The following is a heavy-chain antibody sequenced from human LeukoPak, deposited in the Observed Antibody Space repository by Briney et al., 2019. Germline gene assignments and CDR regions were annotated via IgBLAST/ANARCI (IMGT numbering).Heavy chain of an antibody. CDR1: GFTFSSYW. Sequence: GGSLRLSCAASGFTFSSYWMNWVRQAPGKGLVWVSRINSDGSSTSYADSVKGRFTISRDNAKNTLYLQMNSLRAEDTAVYYCARGSGWFYFDYWGQGTLVTVSS. CDR3: ARGSGWFYFDY. CDR2: INSDGSST. D-gene: IGHD6-19*01. J-gene: IGHJ4*02. V-gene: IGHV3-74*01.